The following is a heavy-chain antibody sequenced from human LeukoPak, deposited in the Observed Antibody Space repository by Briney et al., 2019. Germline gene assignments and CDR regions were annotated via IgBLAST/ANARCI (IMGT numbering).Heavy chain of an antibody. J-gene: IGHJ4*02. V-gene: IGHV3-30*03. CDR3: ATDTSSWYEMFDY. CDR1: GFTFSSCG. CDR2: ISYDGNNK. Sequence: GGSLRLSCAASGFTFSSCGMHWVGQAPGKGLECVAVISYDGNNKYYGDSVKGRFTISRDNSKNRLYLQMNSLRADDTAVYYCATDTSSWYEMFDYWGQGALVTVS. D-gene: IGHD6-13*01.